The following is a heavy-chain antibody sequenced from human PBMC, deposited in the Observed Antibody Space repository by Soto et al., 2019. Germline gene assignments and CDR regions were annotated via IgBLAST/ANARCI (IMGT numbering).Heavy chain of an antibody. CDR1: GFTFSSYG. J-gene: IGHJ4*02. Sequence: QVPLVESGGGVVQPGRSLRLSCAASGFTFSSYGMHWVRQAPGKGLEWVAVISYDGSNKYYADSVKGRFTISRDNSKNTLYLQMNSLRAEDTAVYYCAKGSSGWDNDYWGQGTLVTVSS. D-gene: IGHD6-19*01. V-gene: IGHV3-30*18. CDR2: ISYDGSNK. CDR3: AKGSSGWDNDY.